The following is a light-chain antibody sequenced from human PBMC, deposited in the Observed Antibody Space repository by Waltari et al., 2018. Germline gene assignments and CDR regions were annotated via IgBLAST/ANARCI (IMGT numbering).Light chain of an antibody. Sequence: QPVLTQPTSLSASPGASARFTCTLRSGINVGPYRIYLYQQKPGSPPRYLLRYKSDSDNRQGSGVPSRFSGSKDASTNAGLLIISGLQSEDEADYYCAIWYTTAWVFGGGTKLTVL. CDR3: AIWYTTAWV. V-gene: IGLV5-39*01. CDR2: YKSDSDN. CDR1: SGINVGPYR. J-gene: IGLJ3*02.